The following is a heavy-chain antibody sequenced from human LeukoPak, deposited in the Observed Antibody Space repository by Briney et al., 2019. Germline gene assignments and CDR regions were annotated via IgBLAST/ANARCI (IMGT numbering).Heavy chain of an antibody. Sequence: ASVKVSCKASGYTFTSYYMHWVRQAPGQGLEWMGLINPSGGSTSYAQKFQGRVTMTRDMSTSTVYMELSSLRSEDTAVYYCARGERRDGYNYGAFDIWGQGTMVTVSS. D-gene: IGHD5-24*01. V-gene: IGHV1-46*01. J-gene: IGHJ3*02. CDR3: ARGERRDGYNYGAFDI. CDR2: INPSGGST. CDR1: GYTFTSYY.